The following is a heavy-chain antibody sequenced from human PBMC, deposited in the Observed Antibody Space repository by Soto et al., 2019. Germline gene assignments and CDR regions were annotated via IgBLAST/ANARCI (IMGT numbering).Heavy chain of an antibody. V-gene: IGHV1-69*02. Sequence: GASVKVSCKAPGDTFSFYTIIWVRQAPGLGLEWVGRINPILSMSNYAQKFQGRVTMTADKSTSTAYMELRSLRSEDTAMYYCATSYGSGYRAFDYWG. CDR3: ATSYGSGYRAFDY. D-gene: IGHD3-10*01. J-gene: IGHJ4*01. CDR2: INPILSMS. CDR1: GDTFSFYT.